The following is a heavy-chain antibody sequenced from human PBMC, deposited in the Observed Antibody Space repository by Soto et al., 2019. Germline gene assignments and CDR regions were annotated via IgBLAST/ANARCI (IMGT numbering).Heavy chain of an antibody. CDR2: IYYSGST. CDR3: ARGWGGLDFGSVYYYYGMDV. CDR1: GGSISSYY. J-gene: IGHJ6*02. Sequence: PSETLSLTCTVSGGSISSYYWSWIRQPPGKGLEWIGYIYYSGSTNYNPSLKSRVTISVDTSKNQFSLKLSSVTAADTAVYYCARGWGGLDFGSVYYYYGMDVWGQGTTVTVSS. V-gene: IGHV4-59*01. D-gene: IGHD3-3*01.